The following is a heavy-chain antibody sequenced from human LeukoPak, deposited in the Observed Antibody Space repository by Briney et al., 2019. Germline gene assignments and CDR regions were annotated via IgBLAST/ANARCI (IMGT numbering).Heavy chain of an antibody. CDR1: GFTFSSYE. V-gene: IGHV3-48*03. Sequence: GGSLRLSCAASGFTFSSYEMNWVRQAPGKGLEWVSYISSSGSTIYYADSVKGRFTISRDNAKNSLYLQMNSLRAEDTAVYYCARDPHSSSWYVSDYWGQGTLVTVSS. D-gene: IGHD6-13*01. J-gene: IGHJ4*02. CDR3: ARDPHSSSWYVSDY. CDR2: ISSSGSTI.